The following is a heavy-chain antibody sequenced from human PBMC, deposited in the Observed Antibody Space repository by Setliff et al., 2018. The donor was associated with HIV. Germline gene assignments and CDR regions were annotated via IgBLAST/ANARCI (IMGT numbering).Heavy chain of an antibody. Sequence: SETLSLPCTVSGGSISSSSYYWGWIRQPPGKGLEWIGSIYYSGSTYYNPSLKSRVTISVDTSKNQFSLKLSSVTAADTAVYYCARKATYYYGSGSSNDYWGQGTLVTVSS. D-gene: IGHD3-10*01. CDR1: GGSISSSSYY. J-gene: IGHJ4*02. V-gene: IGHV4-39*01. CDR3: ARKATYYYGSGSSNDY. CDR2: IYYSGST.